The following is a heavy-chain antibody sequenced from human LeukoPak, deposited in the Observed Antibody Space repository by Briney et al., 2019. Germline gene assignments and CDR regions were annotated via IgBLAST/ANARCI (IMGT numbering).Heavy chain of an antibody. V-gene: IGHV3-48*03. J-gene: IGHJ4*02. D-gene: IGHD3-10*01. Sequence: GGSLRLSCAASGFTFSSYEMNWVRQAPGKGLKWVSYISSSGSTIYYADSVKGRFTISRDNAKNSLYLQMNSLRAEDTAVYYCARAMWFGELSYDYWGQGTLVTVSS. CDR2: ISSSGSTI. CDR3: ARAMWFGELSYDY. CDR1: GFTFSSYE.